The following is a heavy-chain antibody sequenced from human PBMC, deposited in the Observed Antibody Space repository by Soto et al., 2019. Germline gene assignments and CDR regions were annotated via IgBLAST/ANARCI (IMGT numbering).Heavy chain of an antibody. Sequence: VQLVESGGGLVKPGGSLRLSCAASGFTFSSYSMNWVRQAPGKGLEWVSSISSSSSYIYYADSVKGRFTISRDNAKNSLYLQMNSLRAEDTAVYFCARSGSGSYYPHNWLDPWGQGTLVTVSS. CDR2: ISSSSSYI. CDR1: GFTFSSYS. D-gene: IGHD3-10*01. J-gene: IGHJ5*02. CDR3: ARSGSGSYYPHNWLDP. V-gene: IGHV3-21*01.